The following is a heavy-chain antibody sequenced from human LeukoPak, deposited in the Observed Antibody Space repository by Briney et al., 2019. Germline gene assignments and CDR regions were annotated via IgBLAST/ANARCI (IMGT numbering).Heavy chain of an antibody. Sequence: PSETLSLTCIVSGGSVISGSYYWSWIRQPPGKGLEWIGYVYYSGSTNYNPSLKSRVTISVDTSKNQFSLKLSSVTAADTAVYYCARGPNWFDPWGQGTLVTVSS. V-gene: IGHV4-61*01. CDR1: GGSVISGSYY. CDR3: ARGPNWFDP. CDR2: VYYSGST. J-gene: IGHJ5*02.